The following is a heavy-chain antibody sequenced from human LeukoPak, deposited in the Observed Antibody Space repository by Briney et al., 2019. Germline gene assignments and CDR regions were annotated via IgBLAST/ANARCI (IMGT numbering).Heavy chain of an antibody. CDR1: GGTFSSYA. CDR2: IIPIFGTA. J-gene: IGHJ6*02. D-gene: IGHD6-19*01. CDR3: ARAFEGRSSGWSYYYYGMDV. Sequence: GASVKVSCKASGGTFSSYAISWVRQAPGQGLEWMGGIIPIFGTANYAQKFQGRVTITTDESTSTAYMELSRLRSDDTAVYYCARAFEGRSSGWSYYYYGMDVWGQGTTVTVSS. V-gene: IGHV1-69*05.